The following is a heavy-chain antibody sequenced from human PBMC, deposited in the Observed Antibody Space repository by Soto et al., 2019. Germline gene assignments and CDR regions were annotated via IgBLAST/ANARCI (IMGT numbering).Heavy chain of an antibody. CDR2: ISGSGGST. CDR3: AKHLAVAGTLGFDY. CDR1: GFTFSSYA. D-gene: IGHD6-19*01. Sequence: GGSLRLSCAASGFTFSSYAMSWVRQAPGKGLEWVSAISGSGGSTNYADSVKGRFTISRDNSKNTLYLQMNSLRAEDTAVYYCAKHLAVAGTLGFDYWGQGTLVTVSS. J-gene: IGHJ4*02. V-gene: IGHV3-23*01.